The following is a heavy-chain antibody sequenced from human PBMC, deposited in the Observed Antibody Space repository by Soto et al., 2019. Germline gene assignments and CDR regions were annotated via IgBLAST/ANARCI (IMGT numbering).Heavy chain of an antibody. J-gene: IGHJ4*02. CDR2: ISSSSSTI. CDR1: GFTFSSYS. Sequence: GGSLRLSCAASGFTFSSYSMNWVRQAPGKGLEWVSYISSSSSTIYYADSVKGRFTISRDNAKNSLYLQMNSLRAEDTAVYYCARFSVVAAGTHFDYWGQGTLVTVSS. V-gene: IGHV3-48*01. D-gene: IGHD2-15*01. CDR3: ARFSVVAAGTHFDY.